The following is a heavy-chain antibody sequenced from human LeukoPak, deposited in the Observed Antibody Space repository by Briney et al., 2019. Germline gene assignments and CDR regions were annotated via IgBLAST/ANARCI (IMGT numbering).Heavy chain of an antibody. CDR3: ARSPVDYFISSSTYYYYMDV. Sequence: SVKVSCKASGGTFSSYAISWVRQAPGQGLEWMGGIIPIFGTANYAQKFQGRVTITTDESTSTAYMELSSLRSEDTAVYYCARSPVDYFISSSTYYYYMDVWGKGTTVTVSS. D-gene: IGHD6-6*01. CDR2: IIPIFGTA. V-gene: IGHV1-69*05. CDR1: GGTFSSYA. J-gene: IGHJ6*03.